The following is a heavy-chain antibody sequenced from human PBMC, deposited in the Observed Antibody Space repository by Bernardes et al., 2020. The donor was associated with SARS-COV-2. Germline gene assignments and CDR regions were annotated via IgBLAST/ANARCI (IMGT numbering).Heavy chain of an antibody. D-gene: IGHD2-15*01. J-gene: IGHJ4*02. CDR2: IYNIGST. V-gene: IGHV4-59*11. Sequence: SETLSLTCTVSGGSISAHSCTWIRQPPGKGLEWIGYIYNIGSTNYNPSHRSRATISVDTSKNQFSLKLTSVTAADTYVYSCARTDIVSIQASFAIDRYFFDEWGQGTLVTGSS. CDR1: GGSISAHS. CDR3: ARTDIVSIQASFAIDRYFFDE.